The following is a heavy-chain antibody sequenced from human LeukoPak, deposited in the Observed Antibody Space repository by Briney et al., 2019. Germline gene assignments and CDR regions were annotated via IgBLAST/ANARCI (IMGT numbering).Heavy chain of an antibody. CDR3: AKAEGYDILTGLDY. Sequence: GGSLRLSCAPSGFTFSSYAMSWVRQAPGKGLEWVSGIGASGGSTYYADSVKGRFTISRDNSKNTLYLQMNSLRTEDTAVYYCAKAEGYDILTGLDYWGQGTLVTVSS. CDR2: IGASGGST. D-gene: IGHD3-9*01. CDR1: GFTFSSYA. V-gene: IGHV3-23*01. J-gene: IGHJ4*02.